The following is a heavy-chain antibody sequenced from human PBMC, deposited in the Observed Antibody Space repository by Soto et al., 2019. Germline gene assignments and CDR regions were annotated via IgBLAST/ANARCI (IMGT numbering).Heavy chain of an antibody. CDR1: GGSISRGCYY. Sequence: SETLSHTCTVSGGSISRGCYYWSWIRQHPGKGLEWIGYIYYSGSTYYNPSLKSRGTISVDTSKNHFSVNLSSVTAADTAVYYCARVGHIVVVTATQGAFDIWGQGTMVTVSS. CDR2: IYYSGST. V-gene: IGHV4-31*03. CDR3: ARVGHIVVVTATQGAFDI. J-gene: IGHJ3*02. D-gene: IGHD2-21*02.